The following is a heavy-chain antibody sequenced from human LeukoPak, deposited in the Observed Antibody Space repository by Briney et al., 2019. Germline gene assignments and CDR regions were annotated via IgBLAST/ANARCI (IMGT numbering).Heavy chain of an antibody. D-gene: IGHD3-22*01. V-gene: IGHV3-15*01. CDR1: GFTFSNAW. CDR3: TTSMIVVVTKFYDY. J-gene: IGHJ4*02. Sequence: GGPLRLSCAASGFTFSNAWMSWVRQAPGKGLEWVGRIKSKTDGGTTDYAAPVKGRFTISRDDPKNTLYLQMNSLKTEDTAVYYCTTSMIVVVTKFYDYWGQGTLVTVSS. CDR2: IKSKTDGGTT.